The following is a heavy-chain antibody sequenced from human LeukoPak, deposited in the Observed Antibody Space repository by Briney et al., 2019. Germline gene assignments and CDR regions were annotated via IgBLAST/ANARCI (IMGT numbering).Heavy chain of an antibody. CDR3: ARGLRTMVRGVSGFDP. J-gene: IGHJ5*02. D-gene: IGHD3-10*01. CDR1: GYTFTSYG. Sequence: ASVKVSCKASGYTFTSYGINWVRQATGQGLEWMGWMNPNSGNTGYAQKFQGRVTMTRNTSISTAYMELSSLRSEDTAVYYCARGLRTMVRGVSGFDPWGQGTLVTVSS. V-gene: IGHV1-8*01. CDR2: MNPNSGNT.